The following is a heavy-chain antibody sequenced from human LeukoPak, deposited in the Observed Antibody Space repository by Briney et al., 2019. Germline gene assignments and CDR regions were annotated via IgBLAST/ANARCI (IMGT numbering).Heavy chain of an antibody. CDR1: GYSFTSYW. D-gene: IGHD1-20*01. CDR3: ARRSGNWNPIDY. Sequence: GDALKISCKGSGYSFTSYWISWVRQMPGKGLEWMGTIDPSDSYTTYNPSFQGHVTISADKSINTAYLQWSSLKASDTAMYYCARRSGNWNPIDYWGQGTLVTVSS. V-gene: IGHV5-10-1*01. J-gene: IGHJ4*02. CDR2: IDPSDSYT.